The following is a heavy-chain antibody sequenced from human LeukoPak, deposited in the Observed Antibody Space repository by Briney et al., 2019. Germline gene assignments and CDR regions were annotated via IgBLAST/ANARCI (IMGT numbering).Heavy chain of an antibody. Sequence: SETLSLTCTVSGDSISSGDYYWSWIRQPPGKGLEWIGYVYYSGSTNYNPSLKSRVTISVDTSKNQFSLKLSSVTAADTAVYYCARTLLGIDYGSGSYDFDYWGQGTLVTVSS. CDR3: ARTLLGIDYGSGSYDFDY. V-gene: IGHV4-61*08. CDR1: GDSISSGDYY. CDR2: VYYSGST. D-gene: IGHD3-10*01. J-gene: IGHJ4*02.